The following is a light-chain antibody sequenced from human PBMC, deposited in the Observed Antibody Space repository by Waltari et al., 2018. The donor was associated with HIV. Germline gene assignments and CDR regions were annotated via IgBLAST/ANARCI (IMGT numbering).Light chain of an antibody. CDR2: EVN. Sequence: QSALTQPASVSGSLGQSITISCTGTSSDVGAYNSVSWYQQRPGKVPKLLISEVNSRPSGIDNRFSASKSGNTASLSISGLQVEDEADYYCSSFTGSNTYVFGSGTKVTVL. J-gene: IGLJ1*01. V-gene: IGLV2-14*01. CDR3: SSFTGSNTYV. CDR1: SSDVGAYNS.